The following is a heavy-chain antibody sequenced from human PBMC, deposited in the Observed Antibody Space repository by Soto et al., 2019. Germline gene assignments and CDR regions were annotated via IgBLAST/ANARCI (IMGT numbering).Heavy chain of an antibody. CDR3: TTGRDGYNPYYYYGMDV. D-gene: IGHD5-12*01. CDR1: GFTFSNAW. Sequence: GGSLRLSCAASGFTFSNAWMSWVRQAPGKGLEWVGRIKSKTDGGTTDYAAPVKGRFTISRDDSKNTLYLQMNSLKAEDTAVYYCTTGRDGYNPYYYYGMDVWGQGTTVTVSS. CDR2: IKSKTDGGTT. J-gene: IGHJ6*02. V-gene: IGHV3-15*01.